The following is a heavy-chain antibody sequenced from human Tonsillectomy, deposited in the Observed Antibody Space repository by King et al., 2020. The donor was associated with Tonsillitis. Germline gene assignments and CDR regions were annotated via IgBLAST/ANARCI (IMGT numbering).Heavy chain of an antibody. V-gene: IGHV4-4*02. CDR2: IYHRGSI. D-gene: IGHD3-22*01. Sequence: LQLQESGPGLVKPSGTLSLTCAVSGGSISSSNGWSWVRQPPGKGLEWIGEIYHRGSINYNPSLKSRVTISVDKSKNPLSLKLSSVTAADTAVYYCARAGTYYYDSSGYLGAFDIWGQGTMVTVSS. J-gene: IGHJ3*02. CDR3: ARAGTYYYDSSGYLGAFDI. CDR1: GGSISSSNG.